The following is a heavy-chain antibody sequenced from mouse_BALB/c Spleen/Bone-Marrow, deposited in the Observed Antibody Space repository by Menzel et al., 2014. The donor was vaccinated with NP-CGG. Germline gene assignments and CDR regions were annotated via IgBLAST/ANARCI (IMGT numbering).Heavy chain of an antibody. D-gene: IGHD1-1*01. CDR1: GYTFTSYW. CDR3: ARRTTTVVATDY. CDR2: INPSNGRT. J-gene: IGHJ2*01. Sequence: QVQLQQSGAELVKPGASAKLSCKASGYTFTSYWMHWVKQRPGQGLEWIGEINPSNGRTNYNEKFKSKATLTVDKSSSTAYMQLSSLTPEDSAVYYCARRTTTVVATDYWGRGTALTVSS. V-gene: IGHV1S81*02.